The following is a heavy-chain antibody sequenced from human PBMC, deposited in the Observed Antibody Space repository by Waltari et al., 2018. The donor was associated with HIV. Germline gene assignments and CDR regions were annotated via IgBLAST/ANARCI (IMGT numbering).Heavy chain of an antibody. CDR3: ARRGSYFDFWGGYSSPAPFDF. CDR2: ILPDDGST. V-gene: IGHV1-46*01. D-gene: IGHD3-3*01. Sequence: QVLLEQSGDEVKRPGASVGLSCQTAGSTFAYYYIHWVGQVAVQGLEWMGIILPDDGSTNAAQKFQGRVSISRDLATNTVFMDLSRLKREDTATYYCARRGSYFDFWGGYSSPAPFDFWGQGTLVSVSA. CDR1: GSTFAYYY. J-gene: IGHJ4*02.